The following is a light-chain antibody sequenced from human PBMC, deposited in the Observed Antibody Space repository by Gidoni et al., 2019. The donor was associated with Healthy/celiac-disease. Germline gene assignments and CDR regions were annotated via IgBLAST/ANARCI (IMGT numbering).Light chain of an antibody. CDR1: SGHSSYA. Sequence: QLVLTQSPSASASLGPSVKLTCTLSSGHSSYAIARHQPQPEKGPRYLMKLNSDGSHSKGDGIPDRFSGSSSGAERYLTISSLQSEDEADYYCQTWGTGIHWVFGGGTKLTVL. CDR3: QTWGTGIHWV. J-gene: IGLJ3*02. V-gene: IGLV4-69*01. CDR2: LNSDGSH.